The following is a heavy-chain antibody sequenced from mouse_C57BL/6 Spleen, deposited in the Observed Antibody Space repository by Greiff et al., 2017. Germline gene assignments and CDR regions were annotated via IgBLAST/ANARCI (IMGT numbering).Heavy chain of an antibody. CDR1: GYTFTSYW. CDR3: AREDWEYGNLFDY. CDR2: IHPNSGST. D-gene: IGHD2-1*01. V-gene: IGHV1-64*01. J-gene: IGHJ2*01. Sequence: QVHVKQPGAELVKPGASVKLSCKASGYTFTSYWMHWVKQRPGQGLEWIGMIHPNSGSTNYNEKFKSKATLTVDKSSSTAYMQLSSLTSEDSAVYYCAREDWEYGNLFDYWGQGTTLTVSS.